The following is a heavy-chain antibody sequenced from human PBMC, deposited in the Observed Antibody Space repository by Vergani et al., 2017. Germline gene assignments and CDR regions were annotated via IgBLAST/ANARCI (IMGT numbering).Heavy chain of an antibody. D-gene: IGHD2-2*01. CDR1: GGTFSSYA. Sequence: QVQLVQSGAEVKKPGASVKVSCKASGGTFSSYAISWVRQAPGQGLEWMGGIIPIFGTANYAQKFQGRVTITADKSTSTAYMELSSLRSEDTAVYYCASFLPAAIWAEYFQHWGQGTLVTVSS. CDR3: ASFLPAAIWAEYFQH. V-gene: IGHV1-69*06. CDR2: IIPIFGTA. J-gene: IGHJ1*01.